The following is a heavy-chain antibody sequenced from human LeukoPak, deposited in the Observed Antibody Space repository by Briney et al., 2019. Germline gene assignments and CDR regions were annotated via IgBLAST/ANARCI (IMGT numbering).Heavy chain of an antibody. CDR2: ISGSVGST. CDR1: GFTFTSYA. CDR3: AKAPNDYGDYFDY. D-gene: IGHD4-17*01. Sequence: GGSLRLSCAASGFTFTSYAMSWVRQAPGKGLEWVSTISGSVGSTYYADSVKGRFTISRDNSKNTLYLQMNSLRAEDTAVYYCAKAPNDYGDYFDYWGQGTMVTVSS. J-gene: IGHJ4*02. V-gene: IGHV3-23*01.